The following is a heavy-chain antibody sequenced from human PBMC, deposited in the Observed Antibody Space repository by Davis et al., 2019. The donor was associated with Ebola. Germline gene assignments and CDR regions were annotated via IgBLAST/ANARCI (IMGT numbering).Heavy chain of an antibody. Sequence: PGGSLRLSCKGSGYSFTSYWIAWVRQMPGKGLEWMGIIYPGDSDTRYSPSFQGQVTISADKSISTAYLQWSSLKASDTAMYYCARRDGSGGTYYYGMDVWGQGTTVTVSS. CDR1: GYSFTSYW. J-gene: IGHJ6*02. CDR3: ARRDGSGGTYYYGMDV. D-gene: IGHD3-10*01. CDR2: IYPGDSDT. V-gene: IGHV5-51*01.